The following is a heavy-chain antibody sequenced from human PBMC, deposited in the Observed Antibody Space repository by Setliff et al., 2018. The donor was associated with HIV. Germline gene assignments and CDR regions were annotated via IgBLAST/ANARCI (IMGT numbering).Heavy chain of an antibody. D-gene: IGHD6-13*01. J-gene: IGHJ6*03. Sequence: SETLSLTCAVSGYSISSGYYWGWIRQPPGKGLEWIGSIYHSGSTYYNPSLKSRVTISVDTSKNQFSLKLSSVTAADTAVYYCARGRSRWTYYNYYYMDVWGKGTTVTV. CDR3: ARGRSRWTYYNYYYMDV. V-gene: IGHV4-38-2*01. CDR1: GYSISSGYY. CDR2: IYHSGST.